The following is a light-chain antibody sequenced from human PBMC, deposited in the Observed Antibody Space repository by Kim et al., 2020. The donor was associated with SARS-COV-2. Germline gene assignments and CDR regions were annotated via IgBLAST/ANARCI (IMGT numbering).Light chain of an antibody. CDR2: AAS. CDR3: LQHNSYPWA. CDR1: QGMSNY. J-gene: IGKJ1*01. V-gene: IGKV1-17*01. Sequence: ASVRDGVTNTCRARQGMSNYLGWDQQKPGKVPKRLIYAASSVQGGVPSRFSGSGSGTEFTLTISSLQPEDFATYYCLQHNSYPWAFGQGTKVDIK.